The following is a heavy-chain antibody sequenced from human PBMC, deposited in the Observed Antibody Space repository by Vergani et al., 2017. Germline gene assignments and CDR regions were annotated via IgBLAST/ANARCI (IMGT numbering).Heavy chain of an antibody. CDR2: INPSGGST. CDR1: GYTFTSYY. CDR3: ARPGQWLVQGGYVDY. Sequence: QVQLVQSGAEVKKPGASVKVSCKASGYTFTSYYMHWVRQAPGQGLEWMGIINPSGGSTSYAQKFQGRVTMTRDTSTSTVYMELSSLRSEDTAVYYCARPGQWLVQGGYVDYWGQGTLVTVSS. J-gene: IGHJ4*02. D-gene: IGHD6-19*01. V-gene: IGHV1-46*03.